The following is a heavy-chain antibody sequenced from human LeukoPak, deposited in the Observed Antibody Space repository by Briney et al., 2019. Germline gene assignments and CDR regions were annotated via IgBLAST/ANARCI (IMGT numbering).Heavy chain of an antibody. V-gene: IGHV3-72*01. D-gene: IGHD4-11*01. CDR1: GFTFSNAW. CDR3: ARELTTNYYYYMDV. J-gene: IGHJ6*03. CDR2: TRNKANSYTT. Sequence: GGSLRLSCAASGFTFSNAWMSWVRQAPGKGLEWVGRTRNKANSYTTEYAASVKGRFTISRDDSKNSLYLQMNSLKTEDTAVYYCARELTTNYYYYMDVWGKGTTVTVSS.